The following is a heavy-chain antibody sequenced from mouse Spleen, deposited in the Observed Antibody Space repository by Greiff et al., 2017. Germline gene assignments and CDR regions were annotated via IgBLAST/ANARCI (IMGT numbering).Heavy chain of an antibody. CDR3: ARKGDYSNYLFDY. V-gene: IGHV1-76*01. D-gene: IGHD2-5*01. J-gene: IGHJ2*01. CDR1: GYTFTDYY. CDR2: IYPGSGNT. Sequence: QVQLKQSGAELVRPGASVKLSCKASGYTFTDYYINWVKQRPGQGLEWIARIYPGSGNTYYNEKFKGKATLTAEKSSSTAYMQLSSLTSEDSAVYFCARKGDYSNYLFDYWGQGTTLTVSS.